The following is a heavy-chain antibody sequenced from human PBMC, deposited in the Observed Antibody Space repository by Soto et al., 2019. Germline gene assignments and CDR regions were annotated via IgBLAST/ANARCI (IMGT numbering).Heavy chain of an antibody. J-gene: IGHJ6*03. Sequence: EVQLVESGGGLVQPGGSLRLSCAASGFTFSSYWMHWVRQAPGKGLEWVSRINSDGSSTSYADSVKGRFTISRDNAKNTLYLQMNSLRAEDTAVYYCARRIGGPGYCSSTSCYSYYMDVWGKGTTVTVSS. CDR2: INSDGSST. CDR1: GFTFSSYW. V-gene: IGHV3-74*01. D-gene: IGHD2-2*02. CDR3: ARRIGGPGYCSSTSCYSYYMDV.